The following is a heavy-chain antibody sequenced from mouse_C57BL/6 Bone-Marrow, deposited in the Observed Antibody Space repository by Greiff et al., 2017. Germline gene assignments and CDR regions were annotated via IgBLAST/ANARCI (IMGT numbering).Heavy chain of an antibody. CDR1: GYTFTSYW. D-gene: IGHD2-5*01. Sequence: QVQLQQPGAELVKPGASVKMSCKASGYTFTSYWLTWVKQRPGQGLEWIGDIYPGSGSTNYNEKFKSKATLTVDTSSSTAYMQLSSLTSEDDAVYYCARPYYSNYWYFDVWGTGTTVTVSS. V-gene: IGHV1-55*01. J-gene: IGHJ1*03. CDR2: IYPGSGST. CDR3: ARPYYSNYWYFDV.